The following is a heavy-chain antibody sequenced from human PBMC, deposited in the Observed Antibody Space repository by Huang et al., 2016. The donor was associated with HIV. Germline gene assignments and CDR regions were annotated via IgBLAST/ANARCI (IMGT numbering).Heavy chain of an antibody. CDR1: GCTFSNYG. CDR3: AKDREDSAYQLDY. Sequence: QVQLVESGGGVVQPGRSLRLSCAASGCTFSNYGVHWVRQAPGKGLEWVAALSYDGSYQYYSDSVKGRFTISRDDSQNTLYLQMSSLRAEDTAVYFCAKDREDSAYQLDYWGQGTRVTVSS. V-gene: IGHV3-30*18. D-gene: IGHD5-12*01. J-gene: IGHJ4*02. CDR2: LSYDGSYQ.